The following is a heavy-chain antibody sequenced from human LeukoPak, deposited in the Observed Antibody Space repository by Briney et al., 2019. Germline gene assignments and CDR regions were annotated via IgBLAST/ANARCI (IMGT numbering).Heavy chain of an antibody. J-gene: IGHJ6*04. CDR3: AREKKHCSSTSCYAGYYYGMDV. V-gene: IGHV4-30-4*01. D-gene: IGHD2-2*01. CDR1: GGSISSGDYY. Sequence: PSQTLSLTCTVSGGSISSGDYYWSWIRQPPGTGLEWIGYIYYSGSTYYNPSLKSRVTISVDTSKNQFSLKLSSVTAADTAVYYCAREKKHCSSTSCYAGYYYGMDVWGKGTTVTVSS. CDR2: IYYSGST.